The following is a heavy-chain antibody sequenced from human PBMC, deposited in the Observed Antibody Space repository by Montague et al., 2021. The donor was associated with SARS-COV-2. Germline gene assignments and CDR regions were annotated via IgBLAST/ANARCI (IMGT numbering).Heavy chain of an antibody. D-gene: IGHD3-9*01. CDR2: IDWXDDK. CDR3: ARGYYDILTGYLDAFGI. CDR1: GFSLSTSGMC. J-gene: IGHJ3*02. V-gene: IGHV2-70*11. Sequence: PALVKSTQTLTLTCTFSGFSLSTSGMCVSWIRQPPGKALEWLARIDWXDDKYYSTSLKTRLTISKDTSKNQVVLTMTNMDPVDTATYYCARGYYDILTGYLDAFGIWGQGTMVTVSS.